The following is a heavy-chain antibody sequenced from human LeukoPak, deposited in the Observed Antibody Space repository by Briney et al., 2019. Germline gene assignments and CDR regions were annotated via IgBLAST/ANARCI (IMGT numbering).Heavy chain of an antibody. CDR2: IYSGGST. CDR1: GFTVSTNY. V-gene: IGHV3-53*01. Sequence: PGGSLRLSCAASGFTVSTNYMNWVRQAPGKGLEWVSVIYSGGSTYYADSVKGRFTISRDNSKNTLYLQMDSLRAEDTAVYYCARDTVTTFRSRDYSHYAMDVWGQGTTVTVSS. D-gene: IGHD4-17*01. CDR3: ARDTVTTFRSRDYSHYAMDV. J-gene: IGHJ6*02.